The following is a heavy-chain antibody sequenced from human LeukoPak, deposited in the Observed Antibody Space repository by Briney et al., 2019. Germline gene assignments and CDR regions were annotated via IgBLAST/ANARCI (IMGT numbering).Heavy chain of an antibody. Sequence: GESLKISCKGSGYSFTSYWIGWVRLMPGKGLEWMGIISPGDSDTRYSPSFQGEVTMSVDMSITTAYLQWNSLTASDTAMYYCARHEVPCSGSGCSSGYVRAFDYWGQGTLVTVSS. V-gene: IGHV5-51*01. CDR2: ISPGDSDT. CDR3: ARHEVPCSGSGCSSGYVRAFDY. CDR1: GYSFTSYW. J-gene: IGHJ4*02. D-gene: IGHD2-15*01.